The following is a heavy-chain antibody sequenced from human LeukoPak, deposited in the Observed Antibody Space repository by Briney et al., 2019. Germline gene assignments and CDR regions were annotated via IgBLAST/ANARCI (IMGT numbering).Heavy chain of an antibody. D-gene: IGHD2-2*01. Sequence: GGSLRLSCTASGFTFGDYAMSWVRQAPGKGLEWVGFIRSKAYGGTTEYAASVKGRFTISRDDSKSIAYLQMNSLKTKDTAVYYCTVSSTSWFLFDYWGQGTLVTVSS. J-gene: IGHJ4*02. V-gene: IGHV3-49*04. CDR2: IRSKAYGGTT. CDR1: GFTFGDYA. CDR3: TVSSTSWFLFDY.